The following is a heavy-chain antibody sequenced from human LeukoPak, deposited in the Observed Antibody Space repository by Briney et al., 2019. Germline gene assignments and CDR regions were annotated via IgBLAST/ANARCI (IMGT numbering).Heavy chain of an antibody. Sequence: GGSLRLSCAASGFTFSSYAMHWARQAPGKGLEYVSAISSNGGSTYYANSVKGRFTISRDNSKNTLYLQMGSLRAEDTAVYYCAKSSQLLVSLPDAFDIWGQGTMVTVSS. CDR2: ISSNGGST. CDR3: AKSSQLLVSLPDAFDI. CDR1: GFTFSSYA. V-gene: IGHV3-64*01. J-gene: IGHJ3*02. D-gene: IGHD2-2*01.